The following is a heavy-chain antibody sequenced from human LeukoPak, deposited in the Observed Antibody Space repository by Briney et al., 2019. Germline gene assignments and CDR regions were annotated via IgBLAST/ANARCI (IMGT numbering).Heavy chain of an antibody. CDR3: ARDLARVVVVPAASIPIDP. CDR2: ISSSSSYI. D-gene: IGHD2-2*01. J-gene: IGHJ5*02. V-gene: IGHV3-21*01. CDR1: GFTFSSYS. Sequence: PGGSLRLSCAASGFTFSSYSMNWVRQAPGKGLEWVSSISSSSSYIYYADSVKGRFTISRGNAKNSLYLQMNSLRAEDTAVYYCARDLARVVVVPAASIPIDPWGQGTLVTVSS.